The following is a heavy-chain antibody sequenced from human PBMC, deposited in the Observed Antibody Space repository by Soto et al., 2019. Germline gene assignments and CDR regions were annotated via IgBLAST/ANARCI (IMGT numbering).Heavy chain of an antibody. V-gene: IGHV4-59*01. CDR1: GGSISSYY. J-gene: IGHJ5*01. D-gene: IGHD6-13*01. CDR2: IYYSGST. CDR3: ARGYSSSWYWFDS. Sequence: PSETLSLTCTVSGGSISSYYWSWIRQPPGKGLEWIGDIYYSGSTNHNPSLKGRVTISLDTSKSQFSLKVSSVTAADTAVYYCARGYSSSWYWFDSWGQGTLVTVSS.